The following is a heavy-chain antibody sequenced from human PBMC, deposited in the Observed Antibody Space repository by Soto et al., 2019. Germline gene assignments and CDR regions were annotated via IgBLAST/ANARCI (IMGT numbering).Heavy chain of an antibody. CDR1: GFTFSSYA. J-gene: IGHJ5*02. V-gene: IGHV3-23*01. D-gene: IGHD6-13*01. CDR3: AKRGSSWYFMVDNWFDP. Sequence: GGSLRLSCAASGFTFSSYAMSWVRQAPGKGLEWVSAISGSGGSTYYADSVKGRFTISRDNSKNTLYLQMNSLRAEDTAVYYCAKRGSSWYFMVDNWFDPWGQGTLVTVSS. CDR2: ISGSGGST.